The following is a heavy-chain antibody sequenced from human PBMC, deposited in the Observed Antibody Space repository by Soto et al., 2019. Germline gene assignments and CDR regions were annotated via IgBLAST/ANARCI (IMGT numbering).Heavy chain of an antibody. CDR2: INSYNGNT. CDR3: AIKPVAGIWFDP. J-gene: IGHJ5*02. CDR1: GYTFTSYG. D-gene: IGHD6-19*01. Sequence: QVQLVQSGAEVKKPGASVKVSCKASGYTFTSYGISWVRQAPGQGLEWMGWINSYNGNTNYAQKLQGRVTMTTDTSTSTAYMDLRRLRSDDTAVYYCAIKPVAGIWFDPWGQGTLVTVSS. V-gene: IGHV1-18*01.